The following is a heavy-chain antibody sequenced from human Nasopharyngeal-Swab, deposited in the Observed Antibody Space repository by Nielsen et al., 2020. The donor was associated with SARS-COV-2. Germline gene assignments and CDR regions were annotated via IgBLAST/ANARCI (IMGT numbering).Heavy chain of an antibody. CDR1: GYSFTSYW. J-gene: IGHJ6*02. Sequence: GESVKISCQGSGYSFTSYWIGWVRQMPGKGLEWVGIIYPGDSDTRYSPSFQGQVTISADKSISTAYLQWSSLKASDTAMYYCARRDCSSTSCSHYSYYGMDVWGQGTTVTVSS. CDR2: IYPGDSDT. V-gene: IGHV5-51*01. D-gene: IGHD2-2*01. CDR3: ARRDCSSTSCSHYSYYGMDV.